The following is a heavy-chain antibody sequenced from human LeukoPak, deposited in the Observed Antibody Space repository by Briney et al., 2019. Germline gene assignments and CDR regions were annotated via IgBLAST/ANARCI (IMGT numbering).Heavy chain of an antibody. V-gene: IGHV4-39*01. CDR3: ARISSSGWYHFDY. J-gene: IGHJ4*02. CDR2: IYYSGST. D-gene: IGHD6-19*01. Sequence: PSETLSLTCTVSGGPISSSSYYWGWIRQPPGKGLEWIGSIYYSGSTYYNPSLKSRVTISVDTSKNQFSLKLSSVTAADTAVYYCARISSSGWYHFDYWGQGTLVTVSS. CDR1: GGPISSSSYY.